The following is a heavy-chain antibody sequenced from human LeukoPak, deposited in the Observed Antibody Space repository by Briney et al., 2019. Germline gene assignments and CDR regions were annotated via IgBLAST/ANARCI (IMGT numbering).Heavy chain of an antibody. CDR3: ARAYGSGTYSAY. CDR1: GFTFDDYG. J-gene: IGHJ4*02. V-gene: IGHV3-21*01. Sequence: GGSLRLSCAASGFTFDDYGMSWVRQAPGKGLEWVSSISSSSSYIYYADSVKGRFTISRDNAKNSLYLQMNSLRAEDTAVYYCARAYGSGTYSAYWGQGTLVTVSS. D-gene: IGHD3-10*01. CDR2: ISSSSSYI.